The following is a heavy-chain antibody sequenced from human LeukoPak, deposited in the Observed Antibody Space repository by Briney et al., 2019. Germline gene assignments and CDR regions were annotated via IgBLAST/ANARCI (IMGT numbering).Heavy chain of an antibody. CDR1: GGSISSGTYS. CDR3: ARPDYYDSSGFRDN. V-gene: IGHV4-31*03. J-gene: IGHJ4*02. CDR2: IYDSGST. D-gene: IGHD3-22*01. Sequence: SQTLSLTCTVSGGSISSGTYSWNWIRQHPGKGLEYIGYIYDSGSTNYNPSLKVRVTIAINTSKRQFSLDLSSVTAAATAVYYCARPDYYDSSGFRDNWGQGTLVTVSS.